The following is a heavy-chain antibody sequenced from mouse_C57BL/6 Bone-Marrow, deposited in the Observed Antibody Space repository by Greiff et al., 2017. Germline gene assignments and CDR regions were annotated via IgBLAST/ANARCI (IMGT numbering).Heavy chain of an antibody. CDR3: ARYDGYYVPYYYAMDY. Sequence: QVQLQQSGAELARPGASVKLSCKASGYTFTSYGISWVKQRTGQGLEWIGEIYPRSGKTYYNEKFKGKATLTADKSSSTAYMELRSLTSEDSAVYFCARYDGYYVPYYYAMDYWGQGTSVTVSS. D-gene: IGHD2-3*01. J-gene: IGHJ4*01. V-gene: IGHV1-81*01. CDR1: GYTFTSYG. CDR2: IYPRSGKT.